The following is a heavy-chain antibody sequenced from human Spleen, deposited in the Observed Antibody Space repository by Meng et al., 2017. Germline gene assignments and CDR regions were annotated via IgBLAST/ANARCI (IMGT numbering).Heavy chain of an antibody. Sequence: GQLVQLGAEVKKPGASVKVSCKASGYTFTGYYMHWVRQAPGQGLEWMGRISPNSGGTTYALKFQGRVTMTRDTSISTAYMELSGLRSDDTAVYYCARDEDISAAGYLLGDFWGQGTLVTVSS. J-gene: IGHJ4*02. CDR2: ISPNSGGT. V-gene: IGHV1-2*06. CDR1: GYTFTGYY. CDR3: ARDEDISAAGYLLGDF. D-gene: IGHD6-13*01.